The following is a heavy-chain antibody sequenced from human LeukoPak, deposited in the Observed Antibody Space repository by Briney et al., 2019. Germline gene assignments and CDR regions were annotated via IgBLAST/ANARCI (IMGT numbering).Heavy chain of an antibody. Sequence: GGFLRLSCAASGFTVSSNYMSWVRQAPGKGLEWVSAISGSGGSTYYADSVKGRFSISRDNSKSTVYLQMNSLRADDTAVYYCATASPHMSTSGPGVYWGQGTLVTVSS. D-gene: IGHD5/OR15-5a*01. CDR1: GFTVSSNY. CDR3: ATASPHMSTSGPGVY. CDR2: ISGSGGST. V-gene: IGHV3-23*01. J-gene: IGHJ4*02.